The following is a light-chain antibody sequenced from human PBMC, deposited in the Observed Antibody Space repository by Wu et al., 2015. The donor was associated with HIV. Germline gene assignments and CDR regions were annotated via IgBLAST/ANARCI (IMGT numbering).Light chain of an antibody. CDR1: QSVSNN. Sequence: EIVMTQSPATLSVSPGEGATLSCRASQSVSNNLAWYQQIPGQPPRLLIYGASTRATGVPARFSGSGSGTEFTLTISSLQSEDFAVFYCQQYGTSPSTFGQGTMLELK. CDR2: GAS. J-gene: IGKJ2*01. V-gene: IGKV3-15*01. CDR3: QQYGTSPST.